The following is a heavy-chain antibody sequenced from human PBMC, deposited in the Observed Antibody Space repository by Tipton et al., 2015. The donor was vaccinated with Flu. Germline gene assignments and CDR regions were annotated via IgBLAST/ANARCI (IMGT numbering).Heavy chain of an antibody. D-gene: IGHD2-15*01. Sequence: GLVKPSETLSLTCTVSGGSTSSYYWSWIRKPAGKGQEWMGRIYSSGSTNYNPSLTSRVTMSVDTSKNQFSLKLSSVTAADTAVYYCARRFIATSGAGGGWFDPWGQGTPVTVSS. CDR2: IYSSGST. CDR1: GGSTSSYY. CDR3: ARRFIATSGAGGGWFDP. V-gene: IGHV4-4*07. J-gene: IGHJ5*02.